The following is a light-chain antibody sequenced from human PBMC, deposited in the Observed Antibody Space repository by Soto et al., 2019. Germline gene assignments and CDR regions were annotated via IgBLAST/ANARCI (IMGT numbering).Light chain of an antibody. CDR3: SSFAGNNNLV. CDR1: SSDVGGYNY. V-gene: IGLV2-8*02. J-gene: IGLJ2*01. Sequence: QSALTQPPSASRAPGQSVTISCTRTSSDVGGYNYVSWYQQHPGKAPKLMISEVSKRPSGVPDRFSGSKSGNTASLTVSGLQAEDEADYYCSSFAGNNNLVFGGGTKVTVL. CDR2: EVS.